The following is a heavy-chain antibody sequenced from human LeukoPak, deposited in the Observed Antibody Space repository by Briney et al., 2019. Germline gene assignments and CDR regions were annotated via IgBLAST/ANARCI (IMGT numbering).Heavy chain of an antibody. Sequence: GGPLRLSCAASGFTFSSYSMNWVRQAPGKGLEWVSSISSSSSYIYYADSVKGRFTISRDNAKNSLYLQMNSLRAEDTAVYYCARDRVRSTSARVDYWGQGTLVTVSS. D-gene: IGHD2-2*01. V-gene: IGHV3-21*01. CDR2: ISSSSSYI. CDR1: GFTFSSYS. J-gene: IGHJ4*02. CDR3: ARDRVRSTSARVDY.